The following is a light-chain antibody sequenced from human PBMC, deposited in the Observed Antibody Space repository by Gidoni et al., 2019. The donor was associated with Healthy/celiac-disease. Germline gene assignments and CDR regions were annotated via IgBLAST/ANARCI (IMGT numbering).Light chain of an antibody. CDR2: GNN. CDR3: QSYDSSLSGTWV. J-gene: IGLJ3*02. Sequence: QSVLTQPPSVSGDSGQRVPITSTGNSSNIEAGYDVHWYQQHPGTAPKPLIFGNNNRPSGVPDRFSGSKSGTSASLAITGLQAEDEADYYCQSYDSSLSGTWVFGGGTKLTVL. V-gene: IGLV1-40*01. CDR1: SSNIEAGYD.